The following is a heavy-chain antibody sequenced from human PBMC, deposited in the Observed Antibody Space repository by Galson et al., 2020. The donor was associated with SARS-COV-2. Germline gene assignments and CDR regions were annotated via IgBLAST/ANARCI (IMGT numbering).Heavy chain of an antibody. CDR3: ARWGAGSDAFDI. J-gene: IGHJ3*02. Sequence: SETLSLTCTVSGGSISSSSYYWGWIRQPPGKGLEWIGSIYYSGSTYYNPSLKSRVTISVDTSKNQFSLKLSSVTAADTAVYYCARWGAGSDAFDIWGQGTMVTVSS. CDR2: IYYSGST. CDR1: GGSISSSSYY. V-gene: IGHV4-39*07. D-gene: IGHD3-10*01.